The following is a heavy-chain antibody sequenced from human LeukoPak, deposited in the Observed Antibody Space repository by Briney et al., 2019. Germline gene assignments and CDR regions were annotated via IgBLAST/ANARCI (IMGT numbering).Heavy chain of an antibody. V-gene: IGHV6-1*01. CDR2: TYYRSKWYN. Sequence: SQTLSVTCAISGDSVSSKNAAWHWIRQSPSRGLEWLGRTYYRSKWYNDNAESVKGRISINPDTSKNQFSLQLNSVTPEDTAVYYCARGFSSGWLDYWGRGTLVTVSS. J-gene: IGHJ4*02. D-gene: IGHD6-19*01. CDR1: GDSVSSKNAA. CDR3: ARGFSSGWLDY.